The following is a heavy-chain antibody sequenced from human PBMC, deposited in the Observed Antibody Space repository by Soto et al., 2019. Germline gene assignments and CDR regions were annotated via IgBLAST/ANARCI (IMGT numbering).Heavy chain of an antibody. CDR1: GGSFSGYY. D-gene: IGHD2-15*01. J-gene: IGHJ4*02. Sequence: PSETLSLTCAVYGGSFSGYYWSWIRQPPGKGLEWIGEINHSGSTNYNPSLKSRVTISVDTSKNQFFLKLSSVTAADTAVYYCARGRGYCSGGSCFVDYWGQGTLVTVSS. CDR2: INHSGST. CDR3: ARGRGYCSGGSCFVDY. V-gene: IGHV4-34*01.